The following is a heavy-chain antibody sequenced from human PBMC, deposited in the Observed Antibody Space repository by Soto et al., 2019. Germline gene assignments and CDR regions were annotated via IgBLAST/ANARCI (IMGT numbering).Heavy chain of an antibody. CDR3: ARDWNCSNTRCQNCHDP. Sequence: QGQLVQSGAAVTEPGASVKVSCKASGYTFINYGVSWVRQAPGQGLEWMGWISGNTGKANYAQNIQGRVTMTTDTSTNTAYMELSSRRSDDTAVYYCARDWNCSNTRCQNCHDPWGQGTLVTGSS. D-gene: IGHD2-2*01. CDR2: ISGNTGKA. V-gene: IGHV1-18*01. J-gene: IGHJ5*02. CDR1: GYTFINYG.